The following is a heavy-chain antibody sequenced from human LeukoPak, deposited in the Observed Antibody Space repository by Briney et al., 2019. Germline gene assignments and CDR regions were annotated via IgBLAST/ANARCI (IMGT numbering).Heavy chain of an antibody. J-gene: IGHJ5*02. D-gene: IGHD5-12*01. CDR2: ISGSGGST. Sequence: PGGTLRLSCAASGFTLSSYAMSWVRQAPGKGLEWVSAISGSGGSTYYADSVKGRFTISRDNSKNTLYLQMKSLRAGDTAVYYCAKEQRGYSGYAVGSWFDPWGQGTLVTVSS. CDR3: AKEQRGYSGYAVGSWFDP. CDR1: GFTLSSYA. V-gene: IGHV3-23*01.